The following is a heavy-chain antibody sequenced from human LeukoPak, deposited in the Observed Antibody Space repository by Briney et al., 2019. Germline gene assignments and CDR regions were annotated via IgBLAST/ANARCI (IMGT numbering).Heavy chain of an antibody. Sequence: GGSLRLSCAASGFPFGQYAMSWVRQVPGKGLEWVSDISWDGGRTNYIDSVKGRFTISRDNAKNSLFLQMNSPRVEDTAVYYCVRGADTGYSSDSWGQGTLVTVSS. D-gene: IGHD3-9*01. CDR2: ISWDGGRT. CDR1: GFPFGQYA. V-gene: IGHV3-20*04. CDR3: VRGADTGYSSDS. J-gene: IGHJ4*02.